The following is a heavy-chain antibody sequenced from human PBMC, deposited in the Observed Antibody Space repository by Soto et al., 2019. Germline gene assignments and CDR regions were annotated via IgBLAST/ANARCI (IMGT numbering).Heavy chain of an antibody. CDR1: GFTFSSYS. CDR3: ARDISLSSGYSYGYTVDY. D-gene: IGHD5-18*01. CDR2: ISSSSSYI. Sequence: GGSLRLSCAASGFTFSSYSMNWVRQAPGKGLEWVSSISSSSSYIYYADSVKGRFTISRDNAKNSLYLQMNSLRAEDTAVYYCARDISLSSGYSYGYTVDYWGQGALVTVSS. V-gene: IGHV3-21*01. J-gene: IGHJ4*02.